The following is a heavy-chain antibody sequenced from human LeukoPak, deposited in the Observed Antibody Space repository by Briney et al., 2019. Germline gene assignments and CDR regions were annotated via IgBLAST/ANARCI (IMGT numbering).Heavy chain of an antibody. CDR3: ARVTPLWFGDPDWFDP. D-gene: IGHD3-10*01. CDR2: IYSGGST. V-gene: IGHV3-NL1*01. J-gene: IGHJ5*02. CDR1: GFTFSSYG. Sequence: PGRSLRLSCAASGFTFSSYGMHWVRQAPGKGLEWVSLIYSGGSTYYADSVKGRFTISRDNSKNTLYLQMNSLRAEDTAVYYCARVTPLWFGDPDWFDPWGQGTLVTVSS.